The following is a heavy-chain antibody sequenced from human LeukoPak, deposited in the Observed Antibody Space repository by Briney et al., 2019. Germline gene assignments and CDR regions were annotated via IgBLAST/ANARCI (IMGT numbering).Heavy chain of an antibody. CDR3: ARVSVSGPYDY. CDR2: IYSSGST. CDR1: VGSISSYY. D-gene: IGHD5/OR15-5a*01. Sequence: SETLSLTCTVSVGSISSYYWSWIRQPAGKGLEWIGRIYSSGSTNYHPSLKNRVTMSVEPSRNQFSLKLSSVTAADTAVYYCARVSVSGPYDYWGQGTLVTVSS. J-gene: IGHJ4*02. V-gene: IGHV4-4*07.